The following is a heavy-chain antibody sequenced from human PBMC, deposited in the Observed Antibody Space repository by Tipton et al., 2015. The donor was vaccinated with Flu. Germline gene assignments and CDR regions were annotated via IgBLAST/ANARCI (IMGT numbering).Heavy chain of an antibody. Sequence: SLRLSCSASKFTFNNEAMNWARQAPGKGLEWVANIKQDGSEKYYVDSVKGRFTMSRDNAKNSLYLQMNSLRVEDTAVYYCARDGANRPLGNWGQGTLVTVSS. V-gene: IGHV3-7*01. CDR2: IKQDGSEK. D-gene: IGHD4/OR15-4a*01. J-gene: IGHJ4*02. CDR1: KFTFNNEA. CDR3: ARDGANRPLGN.